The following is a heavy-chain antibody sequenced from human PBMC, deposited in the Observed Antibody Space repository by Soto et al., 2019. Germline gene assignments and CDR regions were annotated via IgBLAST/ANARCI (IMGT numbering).Heavy chain of an antibody. CDR2: ISSSSSYT. CDR1: GFTFSDYY. J-gene: IGHJ6*02. V-gene: IGHV3-11*06. Sequence: GSLRLSCAASGFTFSDYYMSWIRQAPGKGLEWVSYISSSSSYTNYADSVKGRFTIPRDNAKNSLYLQMNSLRAEDTAVYYCARRRITMVRGVNYGMDVWGQGTTVTVS. CDR3: ARRRITMVRGVNYGMDV. D-gene: IGHD3-10*01.